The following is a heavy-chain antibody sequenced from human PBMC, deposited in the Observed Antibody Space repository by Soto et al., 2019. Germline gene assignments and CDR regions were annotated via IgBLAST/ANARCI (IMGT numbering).Heavy chain of an antibody. CDR3: ARGGDTFRYSGSLPY. J-gene: IGHJ4*02. CDR1: GYTFTSYA. V-gene: IGHV1-3*01. D-gene: IGHD1-26*01. Sequence: ASVKVSCKASGYTFTSYAMHWVRQAPGQRLEWMGWINAGNGNTKYSQKFQGRVTITRDTSASTAYMELSSLRSEDTAVYYCARGGDTFRYSGSLPYWGQGTLVTVSS. CDR2: INAGNGNT.